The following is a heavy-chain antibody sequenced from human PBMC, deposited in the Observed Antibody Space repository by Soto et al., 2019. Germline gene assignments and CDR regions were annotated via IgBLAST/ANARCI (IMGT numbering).Heavy chain of an antibody. V-gene: IGHV4-34*01. CDR1: GGSFSGYD. CDR2: INHSGST. CDR3: ARGGGYCSSTSCHDIGSYYYYMDV. D-gene: IGHD2-2*01. J-gene: IGHJ6*03. Sequence: SETLSLTCAVYGGSFSGYDWSWIRQPPGKGLEWIGEINHSGSTNYNPSLKSRVTISVDTSKNQFSLKLSSVTAADTAVYYCARGGGYCSSTSCHDIGSYYYYMDVWGKGTTLTVSS.